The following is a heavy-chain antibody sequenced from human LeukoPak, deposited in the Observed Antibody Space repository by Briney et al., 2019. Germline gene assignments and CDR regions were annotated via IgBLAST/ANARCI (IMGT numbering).Heavy chain of an antibody. V-gene: IGHV4-30-4*01. CDR3: ARGSGFGDVHHDY. CDR1: GGSISSGDYY. J-gene: IGHJ4*02. Sequence: SQTLSLTCTVSGGSISSGDYYWSWIRQPPGKGLEWIGYIYSSGSTYYNPSLKSRVTISVDTSKNQFSLKLSSVTAADTAVYYCARGSGFGDVHHDYWGQGILVNVSS. D-gene: IGHD3-10*01. CDR2: IYSSGST.